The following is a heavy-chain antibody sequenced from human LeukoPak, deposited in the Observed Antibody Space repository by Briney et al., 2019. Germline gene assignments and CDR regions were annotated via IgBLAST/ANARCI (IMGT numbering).Heavy chain of an antibody. V-gene: IGHV1-46*01. Sequence: ASVKVSWKASGYTFTSYYMHWVRQAPGQGLEWMGIINPSGGSTSYAQKFQGRVTMTRDMSTSTVYMELSSLRSEDTAVYYCARENYYYDSSGYSIDYWGQGTLVTVSS. J-gene: IGHJ4*02. CDR2: INPSGGST. CDR3: ARENYYYDSSGYSIDY. CDR1: GYTFTSYY. D-gene: IGHD3-22*01.